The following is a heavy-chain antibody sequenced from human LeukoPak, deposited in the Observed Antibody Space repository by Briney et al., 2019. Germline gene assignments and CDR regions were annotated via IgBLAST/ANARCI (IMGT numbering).Heavy chain of an antibody. J-gene: IGHJ4*02. CDR3: ARAPLRGSTLFDY. CDR2: IYYSGST. Sequence: TSETLSLTCTVSGDSISSHYWSWLRQPPGKGLEWIGYIYYSGSTNYNPSLKSRVTISVDTSKNQFSLKLSSVTAADTAVYYCARAPLRGSTLFDYWGQGTLVTVSS. CDR1: GDSISSHY. V-gene: IGHV4-59*11.